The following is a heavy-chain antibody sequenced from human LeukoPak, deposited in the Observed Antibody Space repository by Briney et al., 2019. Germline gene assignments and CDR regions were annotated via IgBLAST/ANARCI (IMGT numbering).Heavy chain of an antibody. D-gene: IGHD2-8*02. CDR2: LKPNTGST. CDR3: AREGFCTGTKCPAEY. J-gene: IGHJ4*02. Sequence: ASVKVSCKAPGYTFTSYDINWVRPAPGQGLGWMGWLKPNTGSTHSTQKFQGRVTMTRDTSISIAYMELKRPRSDDTAVYFCAREGFCTGTKCPAEYWGKGTLVTVSS. V-gene: IGHV1-2*02. CDR1: GYTFTSYD.